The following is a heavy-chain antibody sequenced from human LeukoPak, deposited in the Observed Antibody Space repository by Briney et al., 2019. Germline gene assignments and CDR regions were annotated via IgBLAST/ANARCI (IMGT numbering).Heavy chain of an antibody. D-gene: IGHD1-26*01. CDR3: ARGLSEYSGSYYADY. CDR2: INPNSGGT. Sequence: ASVKVSCTASGYTFTGYYMHWVRPAPGQGLEWMGWINPNSGGTNYAQKFQGRVTMTRDTSISTAYMELSRLRSDDTAVYYCARGLSEYSGSYYADYWGQGTLVTVSS. CDR1: GYTFTGYY. J-gene: IGHJ4*02. V-gene: IGHV1-2*02.